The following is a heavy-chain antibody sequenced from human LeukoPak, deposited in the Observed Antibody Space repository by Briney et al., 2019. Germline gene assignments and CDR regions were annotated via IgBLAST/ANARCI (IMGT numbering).Heavy chain of an antibody. D-gene: IGHD7-27*01. Sequence: ASVKVSCKASGYTVTSYGISWVRQAPGQGLEWMGWISAYNGNTNYAQKLQGRVTMTTDTSTSTAYMELRSLRSDDTAVYYCARERTGDPLFDYWGQGTLVTVSS. CDR1: GYTVTSYG. V-gene: IGHV1-18*01. J-gene: IGHJ4*02. CDR2: ISAYNGNT. CDR3: ARERTGDPLFDY.